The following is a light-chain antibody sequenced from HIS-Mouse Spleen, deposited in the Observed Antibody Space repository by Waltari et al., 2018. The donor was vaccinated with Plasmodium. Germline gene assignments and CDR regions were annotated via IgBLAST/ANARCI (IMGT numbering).Light chain of an antibody. CDR2: KDS. CDR3: QSADSSGTPNWV. J-gene: IGLJ3*02. V-gene: IGLV3-25*03. CDR1: ALPKQY. Sequence: SYELTQPPPVSVSPGQTARITCSGDALPKQYAYWYQQKPVQAPVLVRYKDSERPSGLPERFSGSSSGTTVTLTISGVQAEDEADYYCQSADSSGTPNWVFGGGTKLTVL.